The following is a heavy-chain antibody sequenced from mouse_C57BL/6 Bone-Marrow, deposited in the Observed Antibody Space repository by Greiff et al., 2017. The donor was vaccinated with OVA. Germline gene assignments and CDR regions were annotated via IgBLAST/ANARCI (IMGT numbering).Heavy chain of an antibody. CDR1: GFSLTSYG. D-gene: IGHD2-4*01. V-gene: IGHV2-2*01. J-gene: IGHJ4*01. Sequence: VQGVESGPGLVQPSQSLSITCTVSGFSLTSYGVHWVRQSPGKGLEWLGVIWSGGSTDYNAAFISRLSISKDNSKSQVFFKMNSLQADDTAIYYCARNYDYGGGYAMDYWGQGTSVTVSS. CDR3: ARNYDYGGGYAMDY. CDR2: IWSGGST.